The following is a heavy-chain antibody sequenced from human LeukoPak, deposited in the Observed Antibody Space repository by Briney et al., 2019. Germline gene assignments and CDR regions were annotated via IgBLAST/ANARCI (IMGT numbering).Heavy chain of an antibody. J-gene: IGHJ4*02. D-gene: IGHD3-3*01. Sequence: ASVKVSCKASGYTFTSYDINWVRQATGQGLEWMGWINPNSGGTNYAQKFQGRVTMTRDTSISTAYMELSRLRSDDTAVYYCAREYYDFWSGYYIDYWGQGTLVTVSS. CDR3: AREYYDFWSGYYIDY. CDR1: GYTFTSYD. CDR2: INPNSGGT. V-gene: IGHV1-2*02.